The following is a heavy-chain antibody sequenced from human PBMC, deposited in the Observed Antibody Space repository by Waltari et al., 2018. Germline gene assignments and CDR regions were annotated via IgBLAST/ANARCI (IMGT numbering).Heavy chain of an antibody. CDR1: GGSFSGYY. D-gene: IGHD6-19*01. CDR3: ARGPSKQWLARVFYFDY. CDR2: INHSGGT. J-gene: IGHJ4*02. Sequence: QVQLQQWGAGLLKPSETLSLTCAVYGGSFSGYYRSWIRQPPGKGLEWIGEINHSGGTSYNASLKGRVTISVDTSTNQFSLKLSSGTAADTAVYYCARGPSKQWLARVFYFDYWGQGTLVTVSS. V-gene: IGHV4-34*01.